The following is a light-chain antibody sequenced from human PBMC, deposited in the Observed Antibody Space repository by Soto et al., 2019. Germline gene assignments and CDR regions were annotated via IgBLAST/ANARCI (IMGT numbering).Light chain of an antibody. CDR1: QSISSW. CDR3: QQYNHYWT. CDR2: DAS. Sequence: DIQMTQSPSTLSASVGDRVTITCRASQSISSWLAWYQQKPGKAPKVLIYDASSLESGVPSRFSGSGSGTDFSLTISSMQPDDFATYYCQQYNHYWTFGQGTRVEIK. J-gene: IGKJ1*01. V-gene: IGKV1-5*01.